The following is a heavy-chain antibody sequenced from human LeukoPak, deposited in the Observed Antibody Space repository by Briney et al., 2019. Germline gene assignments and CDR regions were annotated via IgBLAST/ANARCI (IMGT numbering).Heavy chain of an antibody. J-gene: IGHJ6*02. CDR1: GGTFSSYA. Sequence: GASVKVSCKASGGTFSSYAISWVRQAPGQGLEWMGGIIPIFGTANYAQKFQGRVTITADESTSKAYMELSSLRSEDTAVYYCARGAVYRHQPPYYYYGMDVWGQGTTVTVSS. D-gene: IGHD2-8*01. CDR3: ARGAVYRHQPPYYYYGMDV. V-gene: IGHV1-69*01. CDR2: IIPIFGTA.